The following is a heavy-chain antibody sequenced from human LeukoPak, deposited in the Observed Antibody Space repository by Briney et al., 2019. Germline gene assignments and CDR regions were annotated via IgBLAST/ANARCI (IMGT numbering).Heavy chain of an antibody. CDR3: VRDYGCTSPFDY. D-gene: IGHD4-23*01. CDR1: GFTFSSYE. J-gene: IGHJ4*01. CDR2: ISSSGSTI. Sequence: GGSLRLSCAASGFTFSSYEMHWVRQAPGKGLEGGSYISSSGSTIYYADSVKGRFTISRDNAKNSLYLQMNSLRAKDTAVYYCVRDYGCTSPFDYWGQGTLVTVSS. V-gene: IGHV3-48*03.